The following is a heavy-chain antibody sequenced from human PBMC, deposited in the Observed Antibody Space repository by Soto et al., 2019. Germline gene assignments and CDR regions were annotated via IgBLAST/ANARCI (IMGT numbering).Heavy chain of an antibody. CDR3: ARVWGGAFDI. J-gene: IGHJ3*02. Sequence: SETLSLTCAVSGGSISSGGYSWSWIRQPPGKGLEWIGYIYHSGSTYYNPSLKSRVTISVDRSKDQFSLKLSSVTAADTAVYYCARVWGGAFDIWGQGTMVTVSS. CDR1: GGSISSGGYS. V-gene: IGHV4-30-2*01. D-gene: IGHD3-10*01. CDR2: IYHSGST.